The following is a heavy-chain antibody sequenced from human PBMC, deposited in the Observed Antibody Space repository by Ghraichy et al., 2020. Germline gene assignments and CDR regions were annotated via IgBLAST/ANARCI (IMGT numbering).Heavy chain of an antibody. J-gene: IGHJ3*02. CDR3: ARGATADGSGIGAFDI. D-gene: IGHD3-10*01. V-gene: IGHV4-59*08. CDR1: GGSISSYY. CDR2: IYYSGST. Sequence: SQTLSLTCTVSGGSISSYYWSWIRQPPGKGLEWIGYIYYSGSTNYKSSLKSRVTISVDTSKNQFSLKLSSVTAADTAVYYCARGATADGSGIGAFDIWGQGTMVTVSS.